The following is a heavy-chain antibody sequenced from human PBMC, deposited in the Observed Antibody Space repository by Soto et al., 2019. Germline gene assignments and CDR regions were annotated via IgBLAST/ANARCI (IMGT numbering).Heavy chain of an antibody. V-gene: IGHV3-15*01. CDR2: IKSKTDGGTT. J-gene: IGHJ4*02. CDR3: TASYYYDSSGYSTLDY. CDR1: GFTFSNAW. D-gene: IGHD3-22*01. Sequence: GGSLRLSCAASGFTFSNAWMSWVRQAPGKGLEWVGRIKSKTDGGTTDYAAPVKGRFTISRDDSKNTLYLQMNSLKTEDTAVYYCTASYYYDSSGYSTLDYWGQGTLVTVSS.